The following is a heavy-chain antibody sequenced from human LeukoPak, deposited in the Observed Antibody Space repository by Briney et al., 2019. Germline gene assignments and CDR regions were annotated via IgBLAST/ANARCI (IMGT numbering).Heavy chain of an antibody. CDR3: ASTFDGSFDY. CDR2: IYSDGSI. Sequence: GGSLRLSCAASGFIVSSNYMSSVRQAPGKGLEWVSIIYSDGSIYYADSVKGRFTISRDNSKNTLYLQMNSLRDEDTAVYYCASTFDGSFDYWGQGTLVTVSS. J-gene: IGHJ4*02. CDR1: GFIVSSNY. D-gene: IGHD5-24*01. V-gene: IGHV3-66*01.